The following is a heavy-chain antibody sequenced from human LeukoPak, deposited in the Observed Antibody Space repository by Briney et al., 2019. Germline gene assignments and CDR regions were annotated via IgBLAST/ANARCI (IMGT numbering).Heavy chain of an antibody. Sequence: PSETLSLTCTVSGGSISSGGYYWSWIRQHPGKGLEWIGYIYYSGSTYYNPSLKSRVTISVDTSKNQFSLKLSSVTAADTAVYYCAREWSDYDYIFDYWGQGTLVTVSS. CDR2: IYYSGST. V-gene: IGHV4-31*03. CDR1: GGSISSGGYY. J-gene: IGHJ4*02. CDR3: AREWSDYDYIFDY. D-gene: IGHD5-12*01.